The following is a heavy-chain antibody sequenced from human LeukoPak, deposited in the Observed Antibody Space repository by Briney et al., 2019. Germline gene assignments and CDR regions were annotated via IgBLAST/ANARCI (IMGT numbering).Heavy chain of an antibody. D-gene: IGHD3-9*01. CDR2: IYYSGST. V-gene: IGHV4-39*01. Sequence: SETLSLTCTVSGGSISSSSYYWGWIRQPPGKGLEWIGSIYYSGSTYYNPSLKSRVTISVDTSKNQFSLKLSSVTAADTAVYYCATTILRRGVGWFDPWGQGTLVAVSS. J-gene: IGHJ5*02. CDR1: GGSISSSSYY. CDR3: ATTILRRGVGWFDP.